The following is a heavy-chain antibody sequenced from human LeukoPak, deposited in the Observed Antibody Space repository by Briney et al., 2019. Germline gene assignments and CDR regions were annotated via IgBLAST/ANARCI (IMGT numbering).Heavy chain of an antibody. CDR3: ARDLPYYYGSGNYPYYFDY. CDR2: ISSSSSTI. CDR1: GFTFSSYS. Sequence: GGSLRLSCAASGFTFSSYSMNWVRQAPGKGLEWVSYISSSSSTIYYADSVKGRFTISRDNAKNSLYLQMNSLRAEDTAVYYCARDLPYYYGSGNYPYYFDYWGQGTLVTVSS. J-gene: IGHJ4*02. V-gene: IGHV3-48*04. D-gene: IGHD3-10*01.